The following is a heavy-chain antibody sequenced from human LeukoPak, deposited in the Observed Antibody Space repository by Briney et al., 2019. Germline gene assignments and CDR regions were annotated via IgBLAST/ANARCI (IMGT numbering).Heavy chain of an antibody. CDR3: ARDNVSGWFYFDY. CDR2: ISSSGSTK. V-gene: IGHV3-48*03. D-gene: IGHD6-19*01. Sequence: GGSLRLSCTASGFTFSSYEMNWVCQAPGKGLEWVSYISSSGSTKYYADSVKGRFTISRDNAKNSLYLQMNSLKTEDTAVYYCARDNVSGWFYFDYWGQGTLVTVSS. CDR1: GFTFSSYE. J-gene: IGHJ4*02.